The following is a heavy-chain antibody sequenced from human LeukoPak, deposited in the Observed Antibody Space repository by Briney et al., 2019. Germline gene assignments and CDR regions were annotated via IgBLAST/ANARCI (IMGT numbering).Heavy chain of an antibody. D-gene: IGHD1-26*01. CDR2: IYHSGST. J-gene: IGHJ4*02. CDR3: SRGKSRGSHIDY. V-gene: IGHV4-4*02. CDR1: GFTFSSYW. Sequence: PGGSLRLSCAASGFTFSSYWMSWVRQAPGKGLEWIGEIYHSGSTYYNPSPKSRLTISVDTSKNQLSLRLSSVTAADTAVYYCSRGKSRGSHIDYWGQGTLVTVSS.